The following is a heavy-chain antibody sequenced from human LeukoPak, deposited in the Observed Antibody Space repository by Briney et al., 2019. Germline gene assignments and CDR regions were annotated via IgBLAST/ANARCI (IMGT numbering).Heavy chain of an antibody. CDR1: GGTFSSYA. J-gene: IGHJ4*02. D-gene: IGHD2-15*01. CDR3: VRDPLDRSGGSCSDY. V-gene: IGHV1-69*05. CDR2: IIPIFGTA. Sequence: GASVKVSCKASGGTFSSYAISWVRQAPGQGLEWMGRIIPIFGTANYAQKFQGRVTITTDESTSTAYLELTSLRSEDTAVYYCVRDPLDRSGGSCSDYWGQGTLVTVSS.